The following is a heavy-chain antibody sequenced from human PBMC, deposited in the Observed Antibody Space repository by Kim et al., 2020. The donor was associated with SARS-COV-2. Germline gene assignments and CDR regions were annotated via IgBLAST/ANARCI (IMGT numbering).Heavy chain of an antibody. J-gene: IGHJ4*02. CDR2: ISNTGGST. CDR1: GFPLRSSA. CDR3: AKEGPDGSGYDLDY. Sequence: GGSLRHSCAASGFPLRSSAMSWVRQAPGKGLEWVSGISNTGGSTYYAESVKGRFTISRDKSKNTLYLQMNSLRAEDTAVYYCAKEGPDGSGYDLDYWGQG. D-gene: IGHD5-12*01. V-gene: IGHV3-23*01.